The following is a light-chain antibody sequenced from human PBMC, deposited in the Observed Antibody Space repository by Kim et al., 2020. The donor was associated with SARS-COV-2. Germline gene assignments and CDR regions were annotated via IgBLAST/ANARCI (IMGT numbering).Light chain of an antibody. CDR2: YDI. J-gene: IGLJ3*02. Sequence: SYELTQPPSVSVAPGKTVMITCGGTNIGGKNVHWYQRKPGQAPVVVICYDIERTSGIPERLSGSNSGNTATLTISGVEAGDEADYYCQEWDSSSDQWVFG. CDR3: QEWDSSSDQWV. CDR1: NIGGKN. V-gene: IGLV3-21*04.